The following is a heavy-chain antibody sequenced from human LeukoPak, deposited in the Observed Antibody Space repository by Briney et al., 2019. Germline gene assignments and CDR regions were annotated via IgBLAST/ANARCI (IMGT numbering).Heavy chain of an antibody. Sequence: PGGSLRLSCAASGFTFDDYAMHWVRQAPRKGLEWVSLISWDGGNTYYADSVKGRFTISRDNSKNSLYLQMNSLRAEDTALYYCAKDMYEGYCSSTSCPPYYYYYGMDVWGQGTTVTVSS. V-gene: IGHV3-43D*03. CDR3: AKDMYEGYCSSTSCPPYYYYYGMDV. CDR1: GFTFDDYA. J-gene: IGHJ6*02. D-gene: IGHD2-2*01. CDR2: ISWDGGNT.